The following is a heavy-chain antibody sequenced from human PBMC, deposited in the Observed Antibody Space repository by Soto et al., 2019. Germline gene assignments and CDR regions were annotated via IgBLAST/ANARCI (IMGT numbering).Heavy chain of an antibody. V-gene: IGHV3-74*01. D-gene: IGHD1-20*01. CDR2: INGGGSTT. CDR1: GFTFSNYW. Sequence: GGSLRLSCAASGFTFSNYWMHWVRQAPGKGLVWVSRINGGGSTTSYADSVKGRFTISRDNAKNTLSLQMNSLRAEDTAVYYCVRGSVYNWRGDFWGQGTLVTVSS. J-gene: IGHJ4*02. CDR3: VRGSVYNWRGDF.